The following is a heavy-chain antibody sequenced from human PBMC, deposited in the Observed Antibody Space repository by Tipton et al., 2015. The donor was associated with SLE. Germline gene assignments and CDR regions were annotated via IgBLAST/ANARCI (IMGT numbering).Heavy chain of an antibody. CDR3: ARESGSAGYFDY. Sequence: GSLRLSCAASGFTVSSNYMSWVHQAPGKGLEWVSVIYSGGSTYYADSVKGRFTISRDNSKNTLYLQMNSLRAEDTAVYYCARESGSAGYFDYWGQGTLVTVSS. CDR1: GFTVSSNY. CDR2: IYSGGST. J-gene: IGHJ4*02. V-gene: IGHV3-53*05. D-gene: IGHD1-26*01.